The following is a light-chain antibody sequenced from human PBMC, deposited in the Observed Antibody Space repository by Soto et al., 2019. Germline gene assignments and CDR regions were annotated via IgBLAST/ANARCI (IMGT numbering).Light chain of an antibody. V-gene: IGKV1-12*01. CDR3: QQANNFPIT. J-gene: IGKJ5*01. CDR1: QGVKSW. CDR2: AAS. Sequence: DIQLTQSPSSVSASVGDRVTITCRASQGVKSWLAWYQQKPGKAPKLLISAASILQGGVPSRFSGSGSGTDVTLTISSLQPEDFATYYCQQANNFPITFGQGTRLEIK.